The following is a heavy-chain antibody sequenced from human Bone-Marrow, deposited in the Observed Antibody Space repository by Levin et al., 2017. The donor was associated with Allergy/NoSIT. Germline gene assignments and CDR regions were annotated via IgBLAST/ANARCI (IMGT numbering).Heavy chain of an antibody. Sequence: GESLKISCAASGFTFSSYGMHWVRQAPGKGLEWVAVISYDGSNKYYADSVKGRFTISRDNSKNTLYLQMNSLRAEDTAVYYCAKDRGDIVVVPAVKSYYGMDVWGQGTTVTVSS. CDR1: GFTFSSYG. CDR2: ISYDGSNK. V-gene: IGHV3-30*18. D-gene: IGHD2-2*01. J-gene: IGHJ6*02. CDR3: AKDRGDIVVVPAVKSYYGMDV.